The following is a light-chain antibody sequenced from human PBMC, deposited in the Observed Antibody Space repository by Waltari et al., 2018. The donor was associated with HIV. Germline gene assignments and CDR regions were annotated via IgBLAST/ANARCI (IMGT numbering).Light chain of an antibody. J-gene: IGLJ3*02. CDR3: AARDDSLNAWV. Sequence: QSLLTPPPSASGTPGRTVTISCSGSNSTVGSNPVTWYRQVPGTAPKLLMFSNNQRPSGVPDRFSGSKSGTSASLAIRGLKSEDEADYYCAARDDSLNAWVFGGGTKVTVL. CDR2: SNN. CDR1: NSTVGSNP. V-gene: IGLV1-44*01.